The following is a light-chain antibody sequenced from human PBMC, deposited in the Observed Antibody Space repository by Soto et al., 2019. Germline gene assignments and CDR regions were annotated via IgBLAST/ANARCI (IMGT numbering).Light chain of an antibody. J-gene: IGKJ1*01. CDR2: KAS. V-gene: IGKV1-5*03. CDR3: QQYNTYWT. CDR1: QSISSW. Sequence: DIQMTQSPSTLSASIGDRVTITCRASQSISSWLAWYQQKPGKAPKLLIYKASGLESGVPSMFSGRGSGTEFTLTISSLQPDDFATYYCQQYNTYWTFGQGTKVEIK.